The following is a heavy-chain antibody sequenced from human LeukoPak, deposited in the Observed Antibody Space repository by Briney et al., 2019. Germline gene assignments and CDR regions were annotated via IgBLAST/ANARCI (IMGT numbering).Heavy chain of an antibody. CDR3: AREGYGPGNLPIGL. J-gene: IGHJ4*02. CDR1: GFMLSDHY. D-gene: IGHD3-10*01. V-gene: IGHV3-69-1*01. Sequence: GGSLRLSCAASGFMLSDHYMNWVRQAPGKGLEWVSSITSHSTDIYYADSVKGRFTISRDNSKNSLYLQLNSLRAEDTAIYYCAREGYGPGNLPIGLWGQGTLVTVSS. CDR2: ITSHSTDI.